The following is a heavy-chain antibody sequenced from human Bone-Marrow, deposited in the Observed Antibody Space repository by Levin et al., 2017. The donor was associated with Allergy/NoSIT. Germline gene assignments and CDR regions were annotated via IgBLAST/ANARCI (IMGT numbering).Heavy chain of an antibody. CDR1: GASVSRSSYF. D-gene: IGHD3-9*01. V-gene: IGHV4-61*02. J-gene: IGHJ4*02. CDR3: ARSTVAYKDILDKYYTLGYFDY. CDR2: TFASGTT. Sequence: SQTLSLTCTVSGASVSRSSYFWSWIRQPAGKGLEWIGRTFASGTTDYNPSFKSRLIISVDSSKNQFSLKLSSVMAADTAVYYCARSTVAYKDILDKYYTLGYFDYWGQGILVTVSS.